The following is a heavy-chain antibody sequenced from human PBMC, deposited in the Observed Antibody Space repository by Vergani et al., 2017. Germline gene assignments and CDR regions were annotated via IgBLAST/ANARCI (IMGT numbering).Heavy chain of an antibody. D-gene: IGHD6-19*01. CDR3: ARQKYSSGWYYYYGMDV. CDR2: IYYSGST. Sequence: QLQLQESGPGLVKPSETLSLTCTVSGGSISSSSYYWGWIRQPPGKGLEWIGSIYYSGSTYYNPSLKSRVTISVDTSKNQFSLKLSSVTAAVTAVYYCARQKYSSGWYYYYGMDVWGQGTTVTVSS. V-gene: IGHV4-39*01. CDR1: GGSISSSSYY. J-gene: IGHJ6*02.